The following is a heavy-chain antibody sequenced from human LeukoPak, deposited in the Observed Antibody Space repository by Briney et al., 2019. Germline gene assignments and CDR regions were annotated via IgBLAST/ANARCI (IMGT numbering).Heavy chain of an antibody. V-gene: IGHV3-30*04. CDR3: AREEVVVVAATRFLFDY. D-gene: IGHD2-15*01. CDR2: ISYDGSNK. CDR1: GFTFSSYA. J-gene: IGHJ4*02. Sequence: GGSLRLSCAASGFTFSSYAMRWVRQAPGKGLEWVAVISYDGSNKYYADSVKGRFTISRDNSKNALYLQMNSLRAEDTAVYYCAREEVVVVAATRFLFDYWGQGTLVTVSS.